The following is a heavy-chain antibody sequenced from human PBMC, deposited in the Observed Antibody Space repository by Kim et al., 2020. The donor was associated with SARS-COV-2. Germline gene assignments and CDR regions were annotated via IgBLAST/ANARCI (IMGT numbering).Heavy chain of an antibody. D-gene: IGHD5-18*01. V-gene: IGHV4-34*01. CDR3: ANIDVDTAMVD. Sequence: TNYNPSLKSRVTISVDTSKNQFSLKLSSVTAADTAVYYCANIDVDTAMVDWGQGTLVTVSS. J-gene: IGHJ4*02. CDR2: T.